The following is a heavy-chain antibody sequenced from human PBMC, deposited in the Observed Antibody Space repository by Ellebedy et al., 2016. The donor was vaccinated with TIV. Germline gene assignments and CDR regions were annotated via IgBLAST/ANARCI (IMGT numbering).Heavy chain of an antibody. D-gene: IGHD2-2*01. Sequence: GESLKISXAASGFTFSSYAMSWVRQAPGKGLEWVSAISGSGGSTYYADSVKGRFTISRDNSKNTLYLQMNSLRAEDTAVYYCAKVFRYCSSTSCLNGAFDIWGQGTMVTVSS. J-gene: IGHJ3*02. CDR3: AKVFRYCSSTSCLNGAFDI. V-gene: IGHV3-23*01. CDR1: GFTFSSYA. CDR2: ISGSGGST.